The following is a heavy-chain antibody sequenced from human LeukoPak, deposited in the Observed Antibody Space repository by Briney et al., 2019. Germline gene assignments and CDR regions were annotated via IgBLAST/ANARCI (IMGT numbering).Heavy chain of an antibody. CDR2: IKSKTDGGTT. Sequence: GGSLRLSCAASAFTFSNAWMSWVRQAPGKGLEWVGRIKSKTDGGTTDYAAPVKGRSTISRDDSKNTLYLQMNSLKTEDTAVYYCTTNGVIDYYYYGLDVWGQGTTVTVSS. CDR3: TTNGVIDYYYYGLDV. J-gene: IGHJ6*02. D-gene: IGHD3-16*02. V-gene: IGHV3-15*01. CDR1: AFTFSNAW.